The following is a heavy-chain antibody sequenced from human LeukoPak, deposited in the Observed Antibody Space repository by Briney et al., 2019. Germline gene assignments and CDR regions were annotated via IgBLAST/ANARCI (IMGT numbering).Heavy chain of an antibody. V-gene: IGHV3-53*01. CDR3: VRQLSGDDI. CDR1: TFTPSTNY. Sequence: PGGSLRLSCAASTFTPSTNYMSWVSQAPGKGLEWVSIIYSSGSTYYADSVKGRFTISRDDSKNTLYLQMHSLRDEDTAVYYCVRQLSGDDIWGQGTMVTVSS. J-gene: IGHJ3*02. CDR2: IYSSGST. D-gene: IGHD4-17*01.